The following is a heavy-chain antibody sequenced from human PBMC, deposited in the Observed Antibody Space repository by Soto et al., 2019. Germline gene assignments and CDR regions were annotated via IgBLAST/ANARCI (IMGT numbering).Heavy chain of an antibody. D-gene: IGHD1-26*01. J-gene: IGHJ4*02. CDR2: IKSKTDGGTT. CDR3: ASRKGIVGATKPVDY. V-gene: IGHV3-15*01. Sequence: EVQLVESGGGLVKPGGSLRLSCAASGFTFSNAWMSWVRQAPGKGLEWVGRIKSKTDGGTTDYAAPVKGRFTISRDDSKSTRYLQMNSLRAEDTAVYYGASRKGIVGATKPVDYWGQGTLVTVSS. CDR1: GFTFSNAW.